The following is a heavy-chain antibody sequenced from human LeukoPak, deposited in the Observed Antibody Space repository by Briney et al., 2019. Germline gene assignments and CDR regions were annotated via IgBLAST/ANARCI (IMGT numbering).Heavy chain of an antibody. J-gene: IGHJ4*02. V-gene: IGHV3-30*02. CDR2: IRYDGSNIQ. CDR1: GFTFNNYG. D-gene: IGHD6-19*01. Sequence: GGSLRLSCTASGFTFNNYGIHWVRRAPGKGLEWVAYIRYDGSNIQYYADSVKGRFTISRDSSKNTLHLQMNSLRTDDTAVYICARQARIAVFISFDYWGQGSLVTVSS. CDR3: ARQARIAVFISFDY.